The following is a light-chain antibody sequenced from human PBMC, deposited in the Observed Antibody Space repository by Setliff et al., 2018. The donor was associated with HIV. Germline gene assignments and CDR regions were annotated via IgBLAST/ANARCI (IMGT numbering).Light chain of an antibody. V-gene: IGLV2-14*03. Sequence: QSVLTQPASVSGSPGQPITISCTATSSDVGGYNYVSWYQQHPGKAPKLMISAVSNRPSGVSSRFSGSKSGNTASLTISGLQAEDEADYYCSSYASRTPLYVFGTGTKVTV. CDR2: AVS. CDR1: SSDVGGYNY. CDR3: SSYASRTPLYV. J-gene: IGLJ1*01.